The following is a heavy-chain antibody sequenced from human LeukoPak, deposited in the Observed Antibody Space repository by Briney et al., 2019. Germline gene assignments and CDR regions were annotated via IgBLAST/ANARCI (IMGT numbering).Heavy chain of an antibody. CDR2: TIPIFGTT. Sequence: SVKVSCKASGDTFSSYAINWVRQAPGQGLEWMGGTIPIFGTTTYAQKFQGRVTITADKSTSTAYMELSSLRSEDTAVYYCGRASFCGSGPDYWGQGTLVTVSS. D-gene: IGHD3-10*01. CDR3: GRASFCGSGPDY. V-gene: IGHV1-69*06. J-gene: IGHJ4*02. CDR1: GDTFSSYA.